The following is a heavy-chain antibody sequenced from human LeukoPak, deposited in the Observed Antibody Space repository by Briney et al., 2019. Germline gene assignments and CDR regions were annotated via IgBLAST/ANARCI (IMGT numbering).Heavy chain of an antibody. CDR3: ARDGYNFGRYFDY. CDR1: GGSFSGYY. Sequence: PSETLSLTCAVYGGSFSGYYWSWIRQPPGKGLEWIGEINHSGSTNYNPSLKSRVTISVDTSKNQFSLKLSSVTAADTAVYYCARDGYNFGRYFDYWGQGTQVIVSS. CDR2: INHSGST. D-gene: IGHD5-24*01. J-gene: IGHJ4*02. V-gene: IGHV4-34*01.